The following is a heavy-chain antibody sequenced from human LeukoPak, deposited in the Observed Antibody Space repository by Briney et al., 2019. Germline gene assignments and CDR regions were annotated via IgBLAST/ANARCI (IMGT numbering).Heavy chain of an antibody. CDR1: GFTFSSYE. Sequence: GGSLRLSCAASGFTFSSYELNWVRQAPGKGLEWVSYISSSGSTIYYADSVKGRFTISRDNAKNSLYLQMNSLRAEDTAVYYCAELGITMIGGVWGRGTTVTISS. J-gene: IGHJ6*04. CDR2: ISSSGSTI. CDR3: AELGITMIGGV. D-gene: IGHD3-10*02. V-gene: IGHV3-48*03.